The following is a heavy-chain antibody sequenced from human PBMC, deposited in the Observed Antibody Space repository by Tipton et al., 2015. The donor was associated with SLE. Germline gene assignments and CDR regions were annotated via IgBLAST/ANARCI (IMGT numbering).Heavy chain of an antibody. D-gene: IGHD2-15*01. V-gene: IGHV4-61*03. Sequence: TLSLTCTVSGGSISSSSYYWGWIRQPPGKGLEWIGYIHFPGRTNYNPSLKSRVSMSLDTSNRFSLRLTSVTAADTATYYCARDELVVLSSARWSYYYGMDVWGQGTTVTVSS. CDR2: IHFPGRT. J-gene: IGHJ6*02. CDR3: ARDELVVLSSARWSYYYGMDV. CDR1: GGSISSSSYY.